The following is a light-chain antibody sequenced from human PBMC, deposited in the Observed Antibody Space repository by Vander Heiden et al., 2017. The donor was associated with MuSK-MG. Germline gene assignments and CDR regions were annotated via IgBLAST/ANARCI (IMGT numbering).Light chain of an antibody. V-gene: IGKV3-20*01. J-gene: IGKJ1*01. CDR2: GAS. Sequence: EIVLTQSPGTLSLSSGERATLSCRASQSVSSSSLAWYQQKPGQAPRLLIYGASSRATGIPDRLRGRGSGTDFTLTISRLEPEEFAVYYCQQDGNSPTWTLGKGTEVKIK. CDR1: QSVSSSS. CDR3: QQDGNSPTWT.